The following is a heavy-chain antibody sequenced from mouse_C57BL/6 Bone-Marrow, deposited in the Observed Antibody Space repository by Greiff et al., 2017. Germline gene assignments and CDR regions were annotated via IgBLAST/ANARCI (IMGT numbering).Heavy chain of an antibody. CDR1: GFTFSSYA. Sequence: EVQLVESGGGLVKPGGSLKLSCAASGFTFSSYAMSWVRQTPEKRLEWVATISDGGSYTYYPDNVKGRFTISRDNAKNNLYLQKSHLKSEDTAMYYCARGSSYYGINFDYWGQGTAPTVSA. J-gene: IGHJ2*01. V-gene: IGHV5-4*01. CDR2: ISDGGSYT. CDR3: ARGSSYYGINFDY. D-gene: IGHD2-1*01.